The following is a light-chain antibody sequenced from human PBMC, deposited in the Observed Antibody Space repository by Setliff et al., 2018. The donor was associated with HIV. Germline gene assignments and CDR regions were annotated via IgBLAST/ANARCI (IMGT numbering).Light chain of an antibody. V-gene: IGLV2-14*01. CDR1: SSDVGGHNH. CDR3: SSYSTTNTWV. Sequence: QSVLTQPASVSGSPGQSITISCTGTSSDVGGHNHVSWYQQYPGKAPKLMIYEVTDRPSGVSSRSSGSKSGNTASLTISGLQAEDEADYHCSSYSTTNTWVFGGGTKVTVL. CDR2: EVT. J-gene: IGLJ3*02.